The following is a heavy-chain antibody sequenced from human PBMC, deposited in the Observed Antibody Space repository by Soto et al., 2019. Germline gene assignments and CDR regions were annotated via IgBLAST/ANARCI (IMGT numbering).Heavy chain of an antibody. D-gene: IGHD4-17*01. V-gene: IGHV4-59*01. CDR1: GASINSYY. CDR3: SYGDSPGPIDH. J-gene: IGHJ4*02. Sequence: SETLSLTCSVSGASINSYYWSWFRQAPGKGLEYIGYIHNGERTNYNPSLESRVTISADTSKNQSSLRLSSVTAADTAMYYCSYGDSPGPIDHWGQGTLVTVSS. CDR2: IHNGERT.